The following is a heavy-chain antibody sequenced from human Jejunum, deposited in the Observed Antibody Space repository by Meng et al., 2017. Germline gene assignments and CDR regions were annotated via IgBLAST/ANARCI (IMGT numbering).Heavy chain of an antibody. J-gene: IGHJ1*01. D-gene: IGHD2-8*01. Sequence: SETLSLTCIVSGYSISSGYYWGWIRQAPGKGLEWIGSIYHSGTTYYSPSLKSRVTISVDTSRNQFSLNLSSVTAADTAVYYCARDQYCSNGGCVRSEYFLHWGQGTLVTVSS. V-gene: IGHV4-38-2*02. CDR3: ARDQYCSNGGCVRSEYFLH. CDR1: GYSISSGYY. CDR2: IYHSGTT.